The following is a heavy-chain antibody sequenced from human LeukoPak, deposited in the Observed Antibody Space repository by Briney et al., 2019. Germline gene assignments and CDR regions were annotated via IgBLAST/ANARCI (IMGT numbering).Heavy chain of an antibody. J-gene: IGHJ6*03. CDR3: AQARHYYYMDV. Sequence: SETLSPTCTVSGYSISSGYYWGWIRQPPGKGLEWIGSIYHSGSTYYNPSLKSRVTISIDTSKNQLSLQLTSVTAADTAVYYCAQARHYYYMDVWGKGTTVTVSS. CDR1: GYSISSGYY. V-gene: IGHV4-38-2*02. D-gene: IGHD6-6*01. CDR2: IYHSGST.